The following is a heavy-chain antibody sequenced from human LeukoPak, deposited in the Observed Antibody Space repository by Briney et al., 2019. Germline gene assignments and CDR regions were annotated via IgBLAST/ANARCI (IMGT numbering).Heavy chain of an antibody. Sequence: SETLSLTCTVSGGSISSSSYYWGWIRQPPGKGLEWIGSIYYSGSTYYNPSLKSRVTISVDTSKNQFSLKLSSVTAADTAVYYCARQGASQQPKGGWGQGTLVTVSS. V-gene: IGHV4-39*01. J-gene: IGHJ4*02. CDR3: ARQGASQQPKGG. D-gene: IGHD6-13*01. CDR1: GGSISSSSYY. CDR2: IYYSGST.